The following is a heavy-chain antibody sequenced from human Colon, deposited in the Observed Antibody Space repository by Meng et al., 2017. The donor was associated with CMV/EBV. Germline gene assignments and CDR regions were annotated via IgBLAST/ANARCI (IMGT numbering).Heavy chain of an antibody. Sequence: PLQEVGTGTMNPSQAMSLTCSCSCGYISYGTRYVRWIRQPAGKGLEWIGRVYSTGFTNYKPSLKSRVTISVDTSKNQFSLKLSSVTAADTAVYFCARRNFGGGRFVDPFDTWGQGTLVTVSS. V-gene: IGHV4-61*02. CDR2: VYSTGFT. D-gene: IGHD3-3*01. CDR1: CGYISYGTRY. CDR3: ARRNFGGGRFVDPFDT. J-gene: IGHJ4*02.